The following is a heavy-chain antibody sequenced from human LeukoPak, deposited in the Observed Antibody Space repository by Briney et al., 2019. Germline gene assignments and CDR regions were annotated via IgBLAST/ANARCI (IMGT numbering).Heavy chain of an antibody. D-gene: IGHD2-2*01. CDR2: ISGSGGST. CDR1: GFTFSSYA. J-gene: IGHJ4*02. CDR3: AKDDGIVVVPAAIGY. V-gene: IGHV3-23*01. Sequence: GGSLRLSGAASGFTFSSYAMSWVRQAPGKGLKWVSAISGSGGSTYYADSVKGRFTISRDNSKNTLYLQMNSLRAEDTAVYYCAKDDGIVVVPAAIGYWGQGTLVTVSS.